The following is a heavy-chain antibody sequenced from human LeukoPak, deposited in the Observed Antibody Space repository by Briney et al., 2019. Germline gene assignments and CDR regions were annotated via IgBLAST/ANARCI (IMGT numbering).Heavy chain of an antibody. CDR1: GYTFTGYY. V-gene: IGHV1-2*02. Sequence: GASVKVSCKASGYTFTGYYMHWVRQAPGQGLEWMGWINPNSGGTNYAQKFQGRVTMTRDTSISTAYMELSRLRSDDTAVYYCARVNTVTKVPSNWFDPWGQGTLVTVSS. D-gene: IGHD4-17*01. CDR2: INPNSGGT. J-gene: IGHJ5*02. CDR3: ARVNTVTKVPSNWFDP.